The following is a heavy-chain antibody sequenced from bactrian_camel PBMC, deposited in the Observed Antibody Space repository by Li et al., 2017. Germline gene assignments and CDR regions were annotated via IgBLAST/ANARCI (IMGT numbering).Heavy chain of an antibody. CDR2: ISTGRT. CDR1: GFTSNFCG. V-gene: IGHV3S60*01. D-gene: IGHD3*01. CDR3: SGNGV. J-gene: IGHJ4*01. Sequence: LVESGEGLVRPGGSLRLSCAAPGFTSNFCGVAWYRQTPGKEREFVSSISTGRTNYADSVKGRFTVTRDDAENTVYLQMTGLKVEDTNMYYCSGNGVRGPGTQVTVS.